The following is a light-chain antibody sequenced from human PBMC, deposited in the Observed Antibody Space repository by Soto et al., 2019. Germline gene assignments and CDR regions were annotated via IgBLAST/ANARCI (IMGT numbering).Light chain of an antibody. J-gene: IGKJ2*01. CDR3: QQYNSYSPYT. CDR1: QSISSW. V-gene: IGKV1-5*01. Sequence: DIQMTQSPSTLSASVGDRVTITCRASQSISSWLAWYQQKPGKAPKLLIYDASSLESVVPSRFSGSGSGTEFTLTISSLQPGDFATYYCQQYNSYSPYTFGQGTTLPIK. CDR2: DAS.